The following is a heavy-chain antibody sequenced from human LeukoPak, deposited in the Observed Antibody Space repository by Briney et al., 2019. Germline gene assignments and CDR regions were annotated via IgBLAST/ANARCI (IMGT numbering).Heavy chain of an antibody. J-gene: IGHJ1*01. CDR1: GFTFSSYS. CDR3: ARDASSWNLDEYFPH. D-gene: IGHD1-1*01. V-gene: IGHV3-21*01. CDR2: ISSSSSYI. Sequence: GGSLRLSCAASGFTFSSYSMNWVRQAPGKGLEWVSSISSSSSYIYYADSVKGRFTISRDNAKNSLYLQMNSLRAEDTAVYYCARDASSWNLDEYFPHWGQGTLVTVSS.